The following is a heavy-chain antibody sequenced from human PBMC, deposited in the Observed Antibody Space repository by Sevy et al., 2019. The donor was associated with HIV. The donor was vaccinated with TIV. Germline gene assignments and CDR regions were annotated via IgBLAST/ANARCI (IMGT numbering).Heavy chain of an antibody. CDR2: IKSKTDGGTS. D-gene: IGHD2-2*01. CDR3: TTEPGVVPGRGWFEP. V-gene: IGHV3-15*01. J-gene: IGHJ5*02. Sequence: GESLKISGAVSGLTFSNAWMNWVRQVPGKRLEWVSRIKSKTDGGTSHYAAPVKGRFTISRDDTKNTVFLQMNSLKTEDTAVYYCTTEPGVVPGRGWFEPWGQGTLVTVSS. CDR1: GLTFSNAW.